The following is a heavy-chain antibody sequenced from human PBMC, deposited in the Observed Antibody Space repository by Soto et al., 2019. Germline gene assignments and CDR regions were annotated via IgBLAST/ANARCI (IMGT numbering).Heavy chain of an antibody. CDR3: AGQDRYCSGGTCYPRWAFDL. CDR2: IFYTGST. J-gene: IGHJ3*01. D-gene: IGHD2-15*01. Sequence: QLQLQEPGPGLVKPSETLSLTCTVSGGSISSSSYYWGWIRQPPGKRLEWIGSIFYTGSTYYNPSIKSRVTLLVDTSKNPFSLQLACVTDADSAFYDCAGQDRYCSGGTCYPRWAFDLWGQGTMVAVSS. V-gene: IGHV4-39*01. CDR1: GGSISSSSYY.